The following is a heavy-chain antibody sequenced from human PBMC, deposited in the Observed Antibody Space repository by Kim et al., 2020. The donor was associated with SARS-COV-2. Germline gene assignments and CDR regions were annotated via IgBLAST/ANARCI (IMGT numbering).Heavy chain of an antibody. CDR1: GFTFDDYA. CDR3: AKDIKVSYSSSSSGMDV. J-gene: IGHJ6*02. CDR2: ISGDGGST. V-gene: IGHV3-43*02. D-gene: IGHD6-13*01. Sequence: GGSLRLSCAASGFTFDDYAMHWVRQAPGKGLEWVSLISGDGGSTYYADSVKGRFTISRDNSKNSLYLQMNSLRTEDTALYYCAKDIKVSYSSSSSGMDVWGQGTTVTVSS.